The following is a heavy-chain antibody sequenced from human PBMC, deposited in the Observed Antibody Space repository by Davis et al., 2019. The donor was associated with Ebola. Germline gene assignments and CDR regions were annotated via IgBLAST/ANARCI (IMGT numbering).Heavy chain of an antibody. Sequence: GESLKISCAASGFSFNNYGMNWVRQAPGKGLEWVATISGGGGSTYYADSVKGRFTISRDNPKNTVYLQMNSLSAEDTAVYYCTTDTGYNYPDVCLDIWGQGTMVTVSS. D-gene: IGHD5-24*01. CDR1: GFSFNNYG. V-gene: IGHV3-23*01. CDR3: TTDTGYNYPDVCLDI. CDR2: ISGGGGST. J-gene: IGHJ3*02.